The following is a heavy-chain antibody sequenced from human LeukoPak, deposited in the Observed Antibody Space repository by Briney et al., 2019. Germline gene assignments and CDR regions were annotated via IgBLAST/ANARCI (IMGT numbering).Heavy chain of an antibody. V-gene: IGHV3-30*04. Sequence: GGSLRLSCAASGFTFSGYAMHWVRQAPGKGLEWVAVISYDGSNKYYADSVKGRYTISRDNSKNTLYLQMNSLKAEDTAVYYCARESRGDCYFDYWGQGTLVTVSS. D-gene: IGHD2-21*02. CDR1: GFTFSGYA. CDR2: ISYDGSNK. J-gene: IGHJ4*02. CDR3: ARESRGDCYFDY.